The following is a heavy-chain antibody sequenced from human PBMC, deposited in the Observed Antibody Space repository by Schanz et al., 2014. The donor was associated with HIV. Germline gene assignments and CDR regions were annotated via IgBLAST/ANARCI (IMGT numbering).Heavy chain of an antibody. CDR2: ISASGATT. D-gene: IGHD3-10*01. Sequence: EVQLVESGGGLLQPGRSLRLSCAASGFIFNDFAMHWVRQAPGKGLEWVSTISASGATTFYAGSVKGRFTISRDNSKNTLYLQMNSLRAEDTAIYHCGTYNYGSGHDYWGQGTLVTVSS. CDR3: GTYNYGSGHDY. CDR1: GFIFNDFA. J-gene: IGHJ4*02. V-gene: IGHV3-23*04.